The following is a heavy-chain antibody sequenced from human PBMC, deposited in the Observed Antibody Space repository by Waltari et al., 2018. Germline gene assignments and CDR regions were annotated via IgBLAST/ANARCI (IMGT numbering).Heavy chain of an antibody. CDR2: IFYRGST. V-gene: IGHV4-39*02. CDR3: ARDYDSSGYYYDY. D-gene: IGHD3-22*01. Sequence: QLQLQESGPRLVQPSEPLSLTCTVSVGCIITYKYYWGCISQPPGKGLVWIGSIFYRGSTHYNPSLKSRVTMSVDTSKNQFSLKLSSGTAADTARYYCARDYDSSGYYYDYWGQGVLVTVSS. J-gene: IGHJ4*02. CDR1: VGCIITYKYY.